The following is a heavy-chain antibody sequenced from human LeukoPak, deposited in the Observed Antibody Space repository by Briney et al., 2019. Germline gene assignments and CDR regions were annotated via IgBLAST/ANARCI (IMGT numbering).Heavy chain of an antibody. Sequence: PSETLSLTCAAYGGSFSGYYWNWIRQSPGMGLEWIGEINHSGSTNYNPSLKSRVTISVNTPKNQFSLRLTSVTAADTAVYYCAGGRVQYYFGSGSQGWFDPWGQGTLVTVSS. J-gene: IGHJ5*02. CDR3: AGGRVQYYFGSGSQGWFDP. D-gene: IGHD3-10*01. V-gene: IGHV4-34*01. CDR1: GGSFSGYY. CDR2: INHSGST.